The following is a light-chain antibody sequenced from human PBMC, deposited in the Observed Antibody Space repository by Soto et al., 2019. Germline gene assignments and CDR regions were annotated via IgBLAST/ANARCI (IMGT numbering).Light chain of an antibody. V-gene: IGKV3-20*01. CDR1: QTVSNNY. J-gene: IGKJ2*01. CDR2: GAS. Sequence: EIVLTQSPVTLSLSPGERASLSCRASQTVSNNYLTWYQHKPGQAPRLLIYGASSRATGIPDRFTGSGSGRDFALTIDRLEPEDFAVYYCHQSVSSPYTFGQGTKLEI. CDR3: HQSVSSPYT.